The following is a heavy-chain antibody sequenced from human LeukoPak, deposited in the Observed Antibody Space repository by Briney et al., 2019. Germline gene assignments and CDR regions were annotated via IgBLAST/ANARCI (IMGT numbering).Heavy chain of an antibody. CDR2: ITGSDDT. Sequence: GGSLRLSCAASGFTFSAYAMSWVRQAPGKGLEWVSAITGSDDTYYADSVKGRFTISRDSSKNTLYLQMNSLRAEDTAVYYCAKYTPANYYGSGSIFDYWGQGALVTVSS. D-gene: IGHD3-10*01. J-gene: IGHJ4*02. CDR1: GFTFSAYA. V-gene: IGHV3-23*01. CDR3: AKYTPANYYGSGSIFDY.